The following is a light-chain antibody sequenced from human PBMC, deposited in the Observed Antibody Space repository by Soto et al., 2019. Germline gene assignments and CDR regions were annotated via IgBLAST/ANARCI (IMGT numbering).Light chain of an antibody. CDR1: NSNIGTNT. V-gene: IGLV1-44*01. CDR3: AAWDDSLGAYV. CDR2: TNN. Sequence: QSLLTKPPSASATPGQRVTISCSRSNSNIGTNTVNWYQQIPGTAPRLRIYTNNQRPSGVPQRFSGSKTGTSASLAIGGLQSEDGADYYCAAWDDSLGAYVFGTGTKVTVL. J-gene: IGLJ1*01.